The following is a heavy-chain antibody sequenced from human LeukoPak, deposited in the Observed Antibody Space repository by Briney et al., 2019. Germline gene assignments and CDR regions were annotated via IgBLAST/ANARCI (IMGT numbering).Heavy chain of an antibody. V-gene: IGHV1-18*01. D-gene: IGHD3-3*01. Sequence: ASVKVSCKASGYTLTTYAMHWVRQAPGQRLEWMGWISAYNGNTNYAQKLQGRVTMTTDTSTSTAYMELRSLRSDDTAVYYCARDQSSALGDRYYDFWSGYYISWFDPWGQGTLVTVSS. J-gene: IGHJ5*02. CDR3: ARDQSSALGDRYYDFWSGYYISWFDP. CDR1: GYTLTTYA. CDR2: ISAYNGNT.